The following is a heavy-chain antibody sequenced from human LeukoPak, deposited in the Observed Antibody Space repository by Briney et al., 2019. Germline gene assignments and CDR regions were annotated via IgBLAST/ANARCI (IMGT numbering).Heavy chain of an antibody. J-gene: IGHJ4*02. Sequence: PGGSLRLSCAASGFTVSSNYMSWVRQAPGKGLEWVSVIYSGGSTYYADSVKGRFTISRHNSKNTLYLQMNSLKTEDTAVYYCTRVRLMVRGVFDYWGQGTLVTVSS. V-gene: IGHV3-53*01. CDR3: TRVRLMVRGVFDY. CDR1: GFTVSSNY. D-gene: IGHD3-10*01. CDR2: IYSGGST.